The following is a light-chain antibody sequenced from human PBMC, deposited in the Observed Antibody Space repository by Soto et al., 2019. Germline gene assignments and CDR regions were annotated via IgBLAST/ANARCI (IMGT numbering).Light chain of an antibody. Sequence: DIQMTQTPSTLSASVGDRVTINCRASQNVNDYLAWYQQKPGKSPKVLIYDASTLESGVPSRFSGSGSGTEFTLTISGLQADDFATYYCQQSYSTSWTFGQGTKVDIK. CDR3: QQSYSTSWT. CDR2: DAS. J-gene: IGKJ1*01. V-gene: IGKV1-5*01. CDR1: QNVNDY.